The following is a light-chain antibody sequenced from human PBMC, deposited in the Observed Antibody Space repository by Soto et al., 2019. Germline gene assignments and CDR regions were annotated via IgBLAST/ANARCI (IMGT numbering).Light chain of an antibody. CDR1: HDIRND. CDR2: AAS. CDR3: LQHNSYPWT. Sequence: DIQMTQSPSSLSASVGDRVTITCRASHDIRNDLGWYQQKPGKAPKRLIYAASSLQSGVPSRFRGSESWTEFTFTISSLLPEDFANYYCLQHNSYPWTFGQGTKVEIK. J-gene: IGKJ1*01. V-gene: IGKV1-17*01.